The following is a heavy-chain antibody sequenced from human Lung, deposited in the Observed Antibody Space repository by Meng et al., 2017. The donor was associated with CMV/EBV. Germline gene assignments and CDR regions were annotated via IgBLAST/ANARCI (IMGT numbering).Heavy chain of an antibody. D-gene: IGHD3-3*01. Sequence: GEXXKTSRKCSGYSLSSYYIALVRQMPGKGLEWMGISYPDDSDTKYSPSVPGQDTMSADKPVNTAYLQWTSLKASDAAMCDCATQGGFWGGYDPLGYWGQGTXVNGSS. CDR3: ATQGGFWGGYDPLGY. J-gene: IGHJ4*02. CDR2: SYPDDSDT. V-gene: IGHV5-51*04. CDR1: GYSLSSYY.